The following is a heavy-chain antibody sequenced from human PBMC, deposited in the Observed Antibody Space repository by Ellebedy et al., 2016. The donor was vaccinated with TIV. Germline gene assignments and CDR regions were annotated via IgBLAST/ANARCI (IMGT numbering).Heavy chain of an antibody. CDR3: ARDLRQYSSSWHP. J-gene: IGHJ5*02. Sequence: GESLKISCAGAGFSFSGHFMSWFRQAPGKGLECVSYIGSSGSPIFYADSVKGRFTISRDNAKNSLSLQMNSLTAEDTAFYYCARDLRQYSSSWHPWGQGSLVTVSS. CDR1: GFSFSGHF. V-gene: IGHV3-11*01. CDR2: IGSSGSPI. D-gene: IGHD6-13*01.